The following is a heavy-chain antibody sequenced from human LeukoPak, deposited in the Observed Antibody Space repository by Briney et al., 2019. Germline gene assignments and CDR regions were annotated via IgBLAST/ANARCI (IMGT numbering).Heavy chain of an antibody. Sequence: PGGSLRLSCAASGFTFSSYNMNWVRQAPGKGLGWVSSISTSSIYIYYADSVKGRFTISRDNAKNSLYLQMNSLRAEDTAVYYCAKSGSSGYYYYYYYMDVWGKGTTVTISS. CDR1: GFTFSSYN. CDR2: ISTSSIYI. D-gene: IGHD3-22*01. J-gene: IGHJ6*03. CDR3: AKSGSSGYYYYYYYMDV. V-gene: IGHV3-21*01.